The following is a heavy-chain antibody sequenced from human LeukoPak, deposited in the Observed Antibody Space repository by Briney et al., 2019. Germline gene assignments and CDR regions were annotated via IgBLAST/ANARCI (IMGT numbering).Heavy chain of an antibody. Sequence: ASVKVSCKASGGTFSSYAISWVRQAPGQGLEWMGGIIPIFGTANYAQKFQGRVTITADESTSTAYMELSSLRSEDTAVYYCASPVPYDAFDIWGQGTMVTVSS. CDR2: IIPIFGTA. D-gene: IGHD1-14*01. CDR1: GGTFSSYA. J-gene: IGHJ3*02. V-gene: IGHV1-69*13. CDR3: ASPVPYDAFDI.